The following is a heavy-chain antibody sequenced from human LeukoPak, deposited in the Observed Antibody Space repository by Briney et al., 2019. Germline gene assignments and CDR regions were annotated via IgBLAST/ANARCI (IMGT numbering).Heavy chain of an antibody. CDR1: GFTLSNAW. CDR2: FSGSGGST. CDR3: AKSGLNRFDY. V-gene: IGHV3-23*01. J-gene: IGHJ4*02. Sequence: GGSLRLSCAASGFTLSNAWMNWVRQAPGRGLEWVSSFSGSGGSTYYADSVKGRFTISRDNSKNTLYLQMNSLRAEDTAVYYCAKSGLNRFDYWGQGTLVTVSS. D-gene: IGHD2-15*01.